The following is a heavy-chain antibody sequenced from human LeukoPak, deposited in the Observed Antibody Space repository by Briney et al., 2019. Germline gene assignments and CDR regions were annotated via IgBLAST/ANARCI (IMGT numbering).Heavy chain of an antibody. Sequence: PGGSLRLSCAGSGFTFSSYDTHWVRQVTGKGLEWVSAIGTVADTYYPDSVKGRFTISRENAKNSLYLQMNSLRVGDTAVYYCARAGSGNRWANYGMDAWGQGTTVIVSS. CDR2: IGTVADT. D-gene: IGHD1-1*01. V-gene: IGHV3-13*01. CDR1: GFTFSSYD. J-gene: IGHJ6*02. CDR3: ARAGSGNRWANYGMDA.